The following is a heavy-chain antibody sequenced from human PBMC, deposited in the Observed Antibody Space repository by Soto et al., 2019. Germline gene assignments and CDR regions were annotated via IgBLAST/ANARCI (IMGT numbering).Heavy chain of an antibody. CDR1: GGSISSYY. V-gene: IGHV4-59*08. Sequence: SETLSLTCTVSGGSISSYYWSWIRQPPGKGLEWIGYIYYSGSTNYNPSLKSRVTISVDTSKNQFSLKLSSVTAADTAVYYCARLRLGYYGSGYPDVWGKGTTVTVS. J-gene: IGHJ6*03. D-gene: IGHD3-10*01. CDR3: ARLRLGYYGSGYPDV. CDR2: IYYSGST.